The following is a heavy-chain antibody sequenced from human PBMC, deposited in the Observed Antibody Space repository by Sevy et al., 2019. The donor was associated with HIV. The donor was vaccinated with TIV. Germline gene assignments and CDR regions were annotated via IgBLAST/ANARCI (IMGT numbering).Heavy chain of an antibody. CDR3: ARTGSYADTYYYYYAMDV. V-gene: IGHV3-7*01. J-gene: IGHJ6*02. Sequence: GGSLRLSCAASAFTFSSYWMTWVRQAPGKGLEWVANINQDGSEENYVDSVKGRFTIFRDNAKNSLFLQMNSLRAEETAVYYCARTGSYADTYYYYYAMDVWGPGTTVTVSS. CDR2: INQDGSEE. D-gene: IGHD3-16*01. CDR1: AFTFSSYW.